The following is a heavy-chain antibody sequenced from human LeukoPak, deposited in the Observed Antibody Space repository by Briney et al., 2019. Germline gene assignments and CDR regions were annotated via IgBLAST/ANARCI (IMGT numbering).Heavy chain of an antibody. V-gene: IGHV1-8*01. Sequence: ASVTVSCKASGYTFTSYDINWVRQATGQGLEWMGWMNPNSGNTGYAQKFQGRVTMTRNTYISTAYMELSSLRSEDTAVYYCARGRSSTSWTYYYYMDVWGKGTTVTVSS. CDR3: ARGRSSTSWTYYYYMDV. CDR1: GYTFTSYD. CDR2: MNPNSGNT. J-gene: IGHJ6*03. D-gene: IGHD2-2*01.